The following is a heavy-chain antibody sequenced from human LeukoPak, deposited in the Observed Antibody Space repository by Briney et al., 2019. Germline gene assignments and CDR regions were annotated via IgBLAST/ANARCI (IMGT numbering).Heavy chain of an antibody. V-gene: IGHV3-23*01. Sequence: SLTPSCAASGFTFSSYAMSWVRQAPGKGLEWVSAISGSGGSTYYADSVKGRFTISRDNSKNTLYLQMNSLRAEDTAVYYCAKAQGDEYGDYWGQGTLLSVSS. CDR3: AKAQGDEYGDY. D-gene: IGHD4-17*01. J-gene: IGHJ4*02. CDR2: ISGSGGST. CDR1: GFTFSSYA.